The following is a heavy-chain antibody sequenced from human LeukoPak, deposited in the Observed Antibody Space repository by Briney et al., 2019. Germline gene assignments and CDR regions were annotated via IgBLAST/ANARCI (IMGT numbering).Heavy chain of an antibody. CDR3: TRRTSSSGRYYYYYYMDV. J-gene: IGHJ6*03. D-gene: IGHD3-3*01. CDR2: IRSKANSYAT. V-gene: IGHV3-73*01. CDR1: GFTFSGSA. Sequence: GGSLRLSCAASGFTFSGSAMHGVRQASGKGLEWVGRIRSKANSYATAYAASVKGRFTISRDDSKNTAYLQLNSLKTEDTAVYYCTRRTSSSGRYYYYYYMDVWGKGTTVTVSS.